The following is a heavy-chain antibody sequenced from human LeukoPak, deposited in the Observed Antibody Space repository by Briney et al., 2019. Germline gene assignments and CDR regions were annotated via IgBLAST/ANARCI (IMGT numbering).Heavy chain of an antibody. Sequence: GGSLRLSCAASGFTFSSYAMSWVRQAPGKGLEWVSAISGSGGSTYYADSVKGRFTISRDNSKNTLYLQMNSLRAEDTAVYYFAKVQGTYDILTGYYSFQSFDYWGQGTLVTVSS. J-gene: IGHJ4*02. CDR1: GFTFSSYA. D-gene: IGHD3-9*01. V-gene: IGHV3-23*01. CDR2: ISGSGGST. CDR3: AKVQGTYDILTGYYSFQSFDY.